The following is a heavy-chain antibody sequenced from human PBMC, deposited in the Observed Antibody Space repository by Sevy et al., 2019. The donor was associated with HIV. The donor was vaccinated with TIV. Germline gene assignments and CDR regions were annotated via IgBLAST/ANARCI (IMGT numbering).Heavy chain of an antibody. V-gene: IGHV1-69*13. CDR1: GGTFSSYA. CDR2: IIPIFGTA. Sequence: ASVKVSCKASGGTFSSYAISWVRQAPGQGLEWMGGIIPIFGTANYAQKFQGRVTITADESTSTAYMELSSLRSEDTAVYYCARSTDCEPSGKFYYYYMEVWGKGTTVTVSS. D-gene: IGHD3-10*01. J-gene: IGHJ6*03. CDR3: ARSTDCEPSGKFYYYYMEV.